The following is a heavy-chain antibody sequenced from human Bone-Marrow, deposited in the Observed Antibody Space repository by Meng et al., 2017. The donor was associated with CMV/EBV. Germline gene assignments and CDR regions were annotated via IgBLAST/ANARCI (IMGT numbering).Heavy chain of an antibody. D-gene: IGHD3-22*01. Sequence: SGGAFGSHAISWVRQAPGQGLEWMGGIIPIFGTPTYEQKFRGRVTITADESTSTAYMELRSLRSDDTAVYYCARGFSYDSSGYYYYYWGQGTLVTVSS. CDR1: GGAFGSHA. V-gene: IGHV1-69*01. CDR3: ARGFSYDSSGYYYYY. J-gene: IGHJ4*02. CDR2: IIPIFGTP.